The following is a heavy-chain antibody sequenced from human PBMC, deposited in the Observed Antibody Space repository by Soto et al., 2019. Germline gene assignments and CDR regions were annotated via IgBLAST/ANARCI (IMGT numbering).Heavy chain of an antibody. J-gene: IGHJ6*02. Sequence: ASVKVSCKASGYTFTGYYMHWVRQAPGQGLEWKGRINPNSGGTNYAQKYQGWGTMTRDTSISTAYMELSRLRSDDTAVYYCARGIAAAGIYGMDVWGQGTTVTVSS. V-gene: IGHV1-2*04. CDR2: INPNSGGT. D-gene: IGHD6-13*01. CDR3: ARGIAAAGIYGMDV. CDR1: GYTFTGYY.